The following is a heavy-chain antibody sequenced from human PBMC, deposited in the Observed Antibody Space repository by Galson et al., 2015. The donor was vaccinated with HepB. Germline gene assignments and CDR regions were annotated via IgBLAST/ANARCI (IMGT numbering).Heavy chain of an antibody. Sequence: PVKVSCKASGYTFTSYDIYWVRQATGQGLEWMGWMNPNSGNTGYAQKFQGRVTMTRTTTISTAYMELSSLRSEDTAVYYCARVPGDDYGDELDCWGQGTLVTVSS. CDR2: MNPNSGNT. V-gene: IGHV1-8*01. D-gene: IGHD4-17*01. J-gene: IGHJ4*02. CDR3: ARVPGDDYGDELDC. CDR1: GYTFTSYD.